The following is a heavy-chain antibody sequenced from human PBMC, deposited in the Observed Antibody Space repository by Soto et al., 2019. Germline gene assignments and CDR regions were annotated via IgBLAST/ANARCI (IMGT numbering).Heavy chain of an antibody. CDR1: GSTFTKYA. CDR2: INXGNGNX. D-gene: IGHD6-19*01. J-gene: IGHJ4*02. CDR3: ARAWYNSGWTFDY. Sequence: XSVKVSCKASGSTFTKYAIHWVRQAPGQMLECMGWINXGNGNXKYSKKFQGRXXITRDKSXXTAYLELSSLRSQETAVYYCARAWYNSGWTFDYWGQGTLVTVSS. V-gene: IGHV1-3*01.